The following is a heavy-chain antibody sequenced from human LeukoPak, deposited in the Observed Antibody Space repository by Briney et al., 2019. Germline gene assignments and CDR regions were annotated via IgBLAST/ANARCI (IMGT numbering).Heavy chain of an antibody. V-gene: IGHV3-23*01. CDR3: AKMGSGSFNYYYYGMDV. J-gene: IGHJ6*02. CDR2: ISGSGGST. CDR1: GFTFASYA. D-gene: IGHD6-19*01. Sequence: GSLRLSCAASGFTFASYAMSWVRPAPGKGLEWVAGISGSGGSTYFADSVKGRFTISRDNSKNTLYLQMNSLRAEDTAVYYCAKMGSGSFNYYYYGMDVWGQGTTVTVSS.